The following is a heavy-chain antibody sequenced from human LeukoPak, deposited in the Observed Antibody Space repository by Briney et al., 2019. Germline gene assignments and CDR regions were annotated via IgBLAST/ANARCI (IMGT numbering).Heavy chain of an antibody. CDR3: ARAKRADYGDYASFGY. D-gene: IGHD4-17*01. Sequence: ASVKVSCKASGGTFSSYAISWVRQAPGQGLEWMGRIIPILGIANYAQKFQGRVTITADKSTSTAYMELSSLRSEDTAVYYCARAKRADYGDYASFGYWGQGTLVTVSS. CDR1: GGTFSSYA. J-gene: IGHJ4*02. V-gene: IGHV1-69*04. CDR2: IIPILGIA.